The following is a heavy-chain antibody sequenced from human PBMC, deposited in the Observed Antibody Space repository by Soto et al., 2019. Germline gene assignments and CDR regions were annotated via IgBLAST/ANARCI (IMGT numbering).Heavy chain of an antibody. V-gene: IGHV3-30*03. CDR1: GFTFRNYG. Sequence: QVQLVESGGGVVQPGRSLRLSCAASGFTFRNYGMNWVRQAPGKGLEWVALVSYDGSNQYYVDSVKGRFTISRDNSKNAVYLQMNSLRAEDTAVYYCVASGSPTPYWGQGTLVTVSS. J-gene: IGHJ4*02. CDR2: VSYDGSNQ. CDR3: VASGSPTPY. D-gene: IGHD3-10*01.